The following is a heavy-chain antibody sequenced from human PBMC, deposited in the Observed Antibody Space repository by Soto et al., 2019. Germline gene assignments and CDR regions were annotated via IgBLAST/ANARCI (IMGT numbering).Heavy chain of an antibody. Sequence: GGSLRLSCTASGFTFSSFGMAWVRQAPGKGLEWVSAISGSGDSSYYADSVKDRFTIFRDNPTNTLYLQMNNLRAEDTAVYYCAKVGIGMFSHKHHFDHWGQGTQVTVSS. V-gene: IGHV3-23*01. CDR2: ISGSGDSS. D-gene: IGHD2-2*03. J-gene: IGHJ4*02. CDR1: GFTFSSFG. CDR3: AKVGIGMFSHKHHFDH.